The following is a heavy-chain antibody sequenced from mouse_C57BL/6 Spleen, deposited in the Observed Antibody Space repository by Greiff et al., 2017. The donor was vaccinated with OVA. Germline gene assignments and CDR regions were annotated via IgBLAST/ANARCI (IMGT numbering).Heavy chain of an antibody. Sequence: EVQRVESGGGLVKPGGSLKLSCAASGFTFSDYGMHWVRQAPEKGLEWVAYISSGSSTIYYADTVKGRFTISRDNAKNTLFLQMTSLRSEDTAMYYCARGDYGTPYAMDYWGQGTSVTVSS. CDR2: ISSGSSTI. CDR1: GFTFSDYG. CDR3: ARGDYGTPYAMDY. V-gene: IGHV5-17*01. J-gene: IGHJ4*01. D-gene: IGHD1-1*01.